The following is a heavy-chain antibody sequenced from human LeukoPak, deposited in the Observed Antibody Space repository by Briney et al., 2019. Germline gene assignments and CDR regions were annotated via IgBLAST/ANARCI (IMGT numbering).Heavy chain of an antibody. CDR1: GYTFTSYD. V-gene: IGHV1-8*03. D-gene: IGHD1-26*01. J-gene: IGHJ3*02. CDR3: ARGLGWELLGRDDAFDI. CDR2: MNPNSGNT. Sequence: EASVKVSCKASGYTFTSYDINWVRQATGQGLEWMGWMNPNSGNTGYAQKFQGRVTITRNTSISTAYMELSSLRSEDTAVYYCARGLGWELLGRDDAFDIWGQGTMVTVSS.